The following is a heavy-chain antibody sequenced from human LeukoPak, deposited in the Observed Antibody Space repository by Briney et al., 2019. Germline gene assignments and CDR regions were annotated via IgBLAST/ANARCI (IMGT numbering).Heavy chain of an antibody. D-gene: IGHD6-13*01. CDR1: GFTVSSNY. Sequence: GGSLRLSCAASGFTVSSNYMSWVRQPPGKGLEWVSIIYSGGSTYYGDSVKGRFTIYRDNSKNTLYLQMNSLRAEDTAVYYCARGIAAAGTWEYYFDYWGQGTLVTVSS. V-gene: IGHV3-53*01. J-gene: IGHJ4*02. CDR2: IYSGGST. CDR3: ARGIAAAGTWEYYFDY.